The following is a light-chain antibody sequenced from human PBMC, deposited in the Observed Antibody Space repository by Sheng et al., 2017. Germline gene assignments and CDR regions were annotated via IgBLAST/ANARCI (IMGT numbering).Light chain of an antibody. J-gene: IGKJ1*01. Sequence: DIQLTQSPSFLSASVGDRVTITCRASQGISSYLAWYQQKPGKAPKLLIYAASTLQSGVPSRFSGSGSGTEFTLTISSLQPEDFATYYCQQYSDDWTFGQGTKVEIK. CDR1: QGISSY. V-gene: IGKV1-9*01. CDR2: AAS. CDR3: QQYSDDWT.